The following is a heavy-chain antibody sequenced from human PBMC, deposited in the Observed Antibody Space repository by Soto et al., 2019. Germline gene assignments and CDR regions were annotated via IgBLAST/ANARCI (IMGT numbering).Heavy chain of an antibody. CDR3: ASYRKGAADY. V-gene: IGHV4-39*01. CDR2: IYYSGST. J-gene: IGHJ4*02. D-gene: IGHD3-16*02. CDR1: GGSISGSSYY. Sequence: KASETLSLTCTVSGGSISGSSYYWGWIRQPPGKGLEWIGTIYYSGSTYYNPSLKSRVTISVDTSRNQFSLKLSSVTAADTAVYYCASYRKGAADYWGQGTLVTVSS.